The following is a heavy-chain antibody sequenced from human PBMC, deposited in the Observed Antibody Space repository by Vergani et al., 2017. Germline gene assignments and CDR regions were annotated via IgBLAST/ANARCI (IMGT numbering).Heavy chain of an antibody. CDR1: GGSISSSSYY. D-gene: IGHD2-15*01. V-gene: IGHV4-39*01. CDR2: IYYSGST. J-gene: IGHJ6*02. CDR3: VRGRGYCSGGSCNKYYYGMDV. Sequence: QLQLQESGPGLVKPSETLSLTCTVSGGSISSSSYYWGWIRQPPGKGLEWIGSIYYSGSTYYNPSHKSRVTISVDTSKNQFSLKLSSVTAADTAVYYCVRGRGYCSGGSCNKYYYGMDVWGQGTTVTVSS.